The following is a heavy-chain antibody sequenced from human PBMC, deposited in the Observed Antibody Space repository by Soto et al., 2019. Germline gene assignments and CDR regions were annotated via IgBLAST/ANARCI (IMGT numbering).Heavy chain of an antibody. D-gene: IGHD2-2*01. CDR2: IYPGDSDT. J-gene: IGHJ6*03. CDR3: ARSGYCSSTSCPDRPYYSYYYMDV. Sequence: GESLKISCKGSGYSFTSYWVGWVRQMPGKGLEWMGIIYPGDSDTRYSPSFQGQVTISADKSISTAYLQWSSLKASDTAMYYCARSGYCSSTSCPDRPYYSYYYMDVWGKGTTVTVSS. CDR1: GYSFTSYW. V-gene: IGHV5-51*01.